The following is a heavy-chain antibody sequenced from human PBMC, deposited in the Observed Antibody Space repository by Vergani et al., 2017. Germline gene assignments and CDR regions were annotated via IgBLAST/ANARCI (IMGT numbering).Heavy chain of an antibody. D-gene: IGHD6-13*01. CDR3: ASQVVQQLVTPDTDXMDV. V-gene: IGHV5-10-1*03. J-gene: IGHJ6*02. CDR2: IDPSDSYT. Sequence: EVQLVQSGAEVKKPGESLRISCKGSGYSFTSYWISWVRQMPGKGLEWMGRIDPSDSYTNYSPSFQGHVTISADKSISTAYLQWSSLKASDTAMYYCASQVVQQLVTPDTDXMDVWGQGTTVTVSS. CDR1: GYSFTSYW.